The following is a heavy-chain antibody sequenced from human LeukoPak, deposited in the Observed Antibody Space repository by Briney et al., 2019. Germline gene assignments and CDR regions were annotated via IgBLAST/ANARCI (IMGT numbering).Heavy chain of an antibody. Sequence: PGGSLRLSCAASGFTFSNYAMSWVRQAPGRGLEWVSAISGSGISTYYADSVKGRFTISRDNAKNTLYLQMNSLRAEDTAVYYCARDFYSNYVNHNDYWGQGTLVTVSS. D-gene: IGHD4-11*01. CDR1: GFTFSNYA. CDR2: ISGSGIST. J-gene: IGHJ4*02. V-gene: IGHV3-23*01. CDR3: ARDFYSNYVNHNDY.